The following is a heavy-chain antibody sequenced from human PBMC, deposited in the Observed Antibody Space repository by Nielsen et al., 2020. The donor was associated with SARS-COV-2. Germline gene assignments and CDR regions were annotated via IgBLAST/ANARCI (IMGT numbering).Heavy chain of an antibody. Sequence: VRQAPGKGLEWVAVIWYDGSYKYYADSVKGRFTISRDNSKNTLYLQMNSLRAEDTAVYYCARDHRGDYGDFDYWGQGTLVTVSS. CDR2: IWYDGSYK. J-gene: IGHJ4*02. V-gene: IGHV3-33*01. CDR3: ARDHRGDYGDFDY. D-gene: IGHD4-17*01.